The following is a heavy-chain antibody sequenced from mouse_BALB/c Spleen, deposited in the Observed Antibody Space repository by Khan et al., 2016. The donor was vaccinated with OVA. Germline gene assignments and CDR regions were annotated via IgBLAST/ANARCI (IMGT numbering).Heavy chain of an antibody. Sequence: VQLKESGPELVKPGASVKMSCKASGYTFTSYVMHWVKQKPGQGLEWIGYISPNSDGTNYNEKFRGKATLTSDKSSSTAYMELSSLTSEDSAVYSCVRSHYYYGGAYERFTYWGQGTMVTVSA. CDR2: ISPNSDGT. CDR3: VRSHYYYGGAYERFTY. J-gene: IGHJ3*01. CDR1: GYTFTSYV. D-gene: IGHD1-1*02. V-gene: IGHV1S136*01.